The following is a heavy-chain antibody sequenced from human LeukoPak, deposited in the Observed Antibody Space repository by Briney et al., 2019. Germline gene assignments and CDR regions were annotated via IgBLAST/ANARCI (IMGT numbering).Heavy chain of an antibody. J-gene: IGHJ6*03. CDR3: ARGRSRYDILTGLRVPYYYYMDV. V-gene: IGHV1-2*02. CDR2: INPNSGGT. CDR1: GYTFTGYY. Sequence: ASVKVSCKASGYTFTGYYMHWVRQAPGQGLEWMGWINPNSGGTNYAQKFQGRVTMTRDTSISTAYMELSSLRSEDTAVYYCARGRSRYDILTGLRVPYYYYMDVWGKGTTVTISS. D-gene: IGHD3-9*01.